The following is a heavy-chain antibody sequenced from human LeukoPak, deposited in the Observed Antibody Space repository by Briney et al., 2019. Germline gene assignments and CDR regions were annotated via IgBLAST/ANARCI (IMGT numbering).Heavy chain of an antibody. D-gene: IGHD3-3*01. Sequence: SQTLSLTCDISGDSVSSNSVIWNWIRQSPSRGLEWLGRTYYKSKWYNDYATSVQSRITINSGTSRNQFSLQLNSVTPEDTAVYYCAGDRRAVTIFGVEYNWFDPWGQGALVTVSS. J-gene: IGHJ5*02. CDR2: TYYKSKWYN. CDR3: AGDRRAVTIFGVEYNWFDP. V-gene: IGHV6-1*01. CDR1: GDSVSSNSVI.